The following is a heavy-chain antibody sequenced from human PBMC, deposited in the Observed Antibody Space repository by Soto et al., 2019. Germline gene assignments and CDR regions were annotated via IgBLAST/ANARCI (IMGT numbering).Heavy chain of an antibody. J-gene: IGHJ5*02. CDR1: GGSISSYY. CDR3: ARDLPTSARGWFDT. Sequence: SETLSLTCTVSGGSISSYYWSWIRQPAGKGLEWVGRIYTSGSTNYNPSPKSRVTMSVDTSKNQFSLKLSSVTAADTAVYYCARDLPTSARGWFDTWGQGTLVTVSS. CDR2: IYTSGST. V-gene: IGHV4-4*07.